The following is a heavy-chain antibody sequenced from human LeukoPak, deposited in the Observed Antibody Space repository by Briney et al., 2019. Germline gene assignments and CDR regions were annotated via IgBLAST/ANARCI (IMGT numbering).Heavy chain of an antibody. D-gene: IGHD3-3*01. CDR2: IKQDGSGK. J-gene: IGHJ6*03. CDR3: ARVRIFGVVITLYYYYMDV. Sequence: SGGSLRLSCAASGFTFSSYAMSWVRQAPGKGLEWVANIKQDGSGKYYVDSVKGRFTISRDNAKNSLYLQMNSLRAEDTAVYYCARVRIFGVVITLYYYYMDVWGKGTTVTVSS. CDR1: GFTFSSYA. V-gene: IGHV3-7*01.